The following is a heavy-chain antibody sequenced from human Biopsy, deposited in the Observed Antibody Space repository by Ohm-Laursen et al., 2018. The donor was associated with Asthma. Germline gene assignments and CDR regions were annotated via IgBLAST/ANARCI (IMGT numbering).Heavy chain of an antibody. Sequence: SLRLSCAASGFTFDDYGMHWVRQAPGNGLEWVSGISWNSGSIGYADSVKGRFTISRDNAKNSLYLQMNSLRVEDTALYYCAKATLGDIGKDYWGQGTLVTVSS. CDR2: ISWNSGSI. V-gene: IGHV3-9*01. CDR1: GFTFDDYG. CDR3: AKATLGDIGKDY. D-gene: IGHD2-21*01. J-gene: IGHJ4*02.